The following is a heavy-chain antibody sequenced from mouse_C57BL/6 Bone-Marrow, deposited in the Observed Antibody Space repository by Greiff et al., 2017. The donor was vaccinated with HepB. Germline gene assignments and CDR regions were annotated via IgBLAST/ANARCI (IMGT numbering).Heavy chain of an antibody. CDR2: ISYDGSN. CDR1: GYSITSGYY. CDR3: AREPITTVVAPYFDY. Sequence: ESGPGLVKPSQSLSLTCSVTGYSITSGYYWNWIRQFPGNKLEWMGYISYDGSNNYNPSLKNRISITRDTSKNQSFLKLNSVTTEDTATYYCAREPITTVVAPYFDYWGQGTTLTVSS. V-gene: IGHV3-6*01. D-gene: IGHD1-1*01. J-gene: IGHJ2*01.